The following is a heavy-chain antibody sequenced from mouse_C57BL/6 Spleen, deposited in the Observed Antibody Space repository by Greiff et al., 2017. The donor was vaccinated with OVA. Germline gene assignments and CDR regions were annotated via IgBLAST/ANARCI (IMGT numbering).Heavy chain of an antibody. CDR2: INPNNGGT. CDR1: GYTFTDYN. Sequence: EVQLQQSGPELVKPGASVKIPCKASGYTFTDYNMDWVKQSHGKSLEWIGDINPNNGGTIYNQKFKGKATLTVDKSSSTAYMELRSLTSEDTAVYYCARNYNPLYAMDYWGQGTSVTVSS. D-gene: IGHD2-12*01. J-gene: IGHJ4*01. V-gene: IGHV1-18*01. CDR3: ARNYNPLYAMDY.